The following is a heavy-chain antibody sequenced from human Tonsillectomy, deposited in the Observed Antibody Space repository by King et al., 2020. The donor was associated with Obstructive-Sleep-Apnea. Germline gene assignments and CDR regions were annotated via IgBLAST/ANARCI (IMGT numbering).Heavy chain of an antibody. CDR3: ARDVNGDSVLFDV. D-gene: IGHD4-17*01. V-gene: IGHV4-39*07. CDR1: GGSMSRSGYY. CDR2: INYRGRA. Sequence: LQLQESGPGLVKPSETLSLTCSVSGGSMSRSGYYWGWIRQPPGKGLEWIGSINYRGRAYYNPSLKSRVTISVDASKNQVSLRLSSVTAAATAVYYCARDVNGDSVLFDVWGQGTLVTGSS. J-gene: IGHJ4*02.